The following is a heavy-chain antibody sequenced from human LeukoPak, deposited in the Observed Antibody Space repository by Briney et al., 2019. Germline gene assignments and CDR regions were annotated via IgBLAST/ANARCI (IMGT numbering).Heavy chain of an antibody. V-gene: IGHV3-23*01. CDR1: GFTFSSYA. Sequence: GGSLRLSCAASGFTFSSYAMSWVRQAPGKGLEWVSAISGSGGSTYYADSVKGRFTISRDNSKNTLYLQMNSLRAEDTAVYYCAKEVGYCSSTSCYVNWFDPWGQGTLVTVSS. J-gene: IGHJ5*02. CDR2: ISGSGGST. CDR3: AKEVGYCSSTSCYVNWFDP. D-gene: IGHD2-2*01.